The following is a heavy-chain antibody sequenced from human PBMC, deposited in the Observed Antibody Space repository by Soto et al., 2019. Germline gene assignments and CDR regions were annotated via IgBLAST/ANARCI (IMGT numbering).Heavy chain of an antibody. CDR2: IKQDGSET. CDR1: GFTFSDYS. D-gene: IGHD6-19*01. CDR3: AKHKYSSGWPLEY. Sequence: GGSLRLSCAASGFTFSDYSMSWVRQAPGKGLEWVANIKQDGSETNYADSVKGRFTISRDNSKNTLYLQMNSLRAEDTAVYYCAKHKYSSGWPLEYWGQGTLVTVSS. V-gene: IGHV3-7*02. J-gene: IGHJ4*02.